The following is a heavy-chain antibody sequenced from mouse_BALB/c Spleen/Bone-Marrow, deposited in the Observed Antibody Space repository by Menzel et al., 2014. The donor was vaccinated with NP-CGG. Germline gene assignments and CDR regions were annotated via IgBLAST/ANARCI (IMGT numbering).Heavy chain of an antibody. CDR1: GFTFSSYT. Sequence: DVQLVESGGGLVKPGGSLKLSCAASGFTFSSYTMSWVRQTPEKRLEWVATISSGGSYTYYPDSVKGRFTISRDDAKNTLYLQMSSLKPEDTAMYYCTREDTNWDFDYWGQGTTLTVSS. D-gene: IGHD4-1*01. V-gene: IGHV5-6-4*01. J-gene: IGHJ2*01. CDR3: TREDTNWDFDY. CDR2: ISSGGSYT.